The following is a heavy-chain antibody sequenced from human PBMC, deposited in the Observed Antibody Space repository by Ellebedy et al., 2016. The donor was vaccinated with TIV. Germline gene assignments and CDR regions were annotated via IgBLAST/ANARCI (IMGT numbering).Heavy chain of an antibody. D-gene: IGHD4-23*01. CDR3: ARDGEGRWDY. Sequence: MPSETLSLTCPLSGSSISSGYYWGWIRQPPGRGLEWIGCMYHSGSTYYSTSLKSRVTISVDTSKNQLSLRLSSVTAADTAVYYCARDGEGRWDYWGPGTLVTVSS. V-gene: IGHV4-38-2*02. CDR1: GSSISSGYY. J-gene: IGHJ4*02. CDR2: MYHSGST.